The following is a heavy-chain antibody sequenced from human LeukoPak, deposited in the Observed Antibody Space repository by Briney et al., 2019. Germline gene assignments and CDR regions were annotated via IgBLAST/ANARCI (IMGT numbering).Heavy chain of an antibody. J-gene: IGHJ5*02. D-gene: IGHD2-2*01. V-gene: IGHV1-69*04. CDR1: GGTFSSYA. CDR3: ARSRGAVVPAAMWNWFDP. Sequence: SVKVSCKASGGTFSSYAISWVRQAPGQGLEWMGRIIPILGIANYAQKFQGRVTITAGRSTSTAYMELSSLRPEDTAVYYCARSRGAVVPAAMWNWFDPWGQGTLVTVSS. CDR2: IIPILGIA.